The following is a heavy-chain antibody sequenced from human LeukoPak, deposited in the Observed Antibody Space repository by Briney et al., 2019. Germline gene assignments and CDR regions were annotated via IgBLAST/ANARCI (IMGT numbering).Heavy chain of an antibody. D-gene: IGHD6-13*01. CDR1: GGSMSSSSNY. Sequence: SETLSLTCTVSGGSMSSSSNYWGWIRQPPGKGLEWIGSIYYSGSTYYNPSLKSRVTISVDTSKKQFSLKLSSVTAADTAVYYCARHKAVAGAGTDCWGQGILVIVSS. CDR2: IYYSGST. CDR3: ARHKAVAGAGTDC. V-gene: IGHV4-39*01. J-gene: IGHJ4*02.